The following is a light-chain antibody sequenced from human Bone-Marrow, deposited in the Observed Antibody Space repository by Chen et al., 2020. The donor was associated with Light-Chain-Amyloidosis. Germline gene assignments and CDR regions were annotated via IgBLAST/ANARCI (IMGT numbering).Light chain of an antibody. V-gene: IGLV2-14*01. CDR1: SSDVGGDNH. CDR2: EVT. CDR3: SSYTITNTLV. J-gene: IGLJ1*01. Sequence: QSPLPHPASLSGSLGQPFPISSTGTSSDVGGDNHVSWYQQHPDKAPKLMIYEVTNRPSGVPDRFSGSKSDNTASLTISGLQTEDEADYFCSSYTITNTLVFGSGTRVTVL.